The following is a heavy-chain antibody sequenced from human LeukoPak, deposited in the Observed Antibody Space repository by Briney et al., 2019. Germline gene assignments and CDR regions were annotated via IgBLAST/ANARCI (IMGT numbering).Heavy chain of an antibody. J-gene: IGHJ4*02. CDR1: GGTFSSYA. CDR3: ARDGRRFFDWLLQGGSFDY. D-gene: IGHD3-9*01. CDR2: INPSGGST. V-gene: IGHV1-46*01. Sequence: ASVKVSCKASGGTFSSYAISWVRQAPGQGLEWMGIINPSGGSTTYAQKFQGRVTMTRDMSTSTVYMELSSLRSEDTAVYYCARDGRRFFDWLLQGGSFDYWGQGTLVTVSS.